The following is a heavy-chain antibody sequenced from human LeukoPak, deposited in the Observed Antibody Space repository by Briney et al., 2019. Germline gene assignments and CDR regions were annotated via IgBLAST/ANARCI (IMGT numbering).Heavy chain of an antibody. V-gene: IGHV4-38-2*02. CDR2: IYYSGST. Sequence: SETLSLTCTVSGYSISSGYYWGWIRQPPGKGLEWIGIIYYSGSTYYNPSLKSRVTIPVDTSKNQFSLKLSSVTAADTAVYYCARDPRRYYGSGRARFDYWGQGTLVTVSS. CDR3: ARDPRRYYGSGRARFDY. D-gene: IGHD3-10*01. CDR1: GYSISSGYY. J-gene: IGHJ4*02.